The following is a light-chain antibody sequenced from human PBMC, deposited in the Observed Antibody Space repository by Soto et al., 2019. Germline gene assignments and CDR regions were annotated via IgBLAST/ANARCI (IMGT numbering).Light chain of an antibody. CDR1: QSLSSSY. CDR3: QHYAGGSRIT. Sequence: EIELTQSQATLSLSPLERGCLXFRASQSLSSSYLAWYQQKPGQAPRLLIYGASSRATGISDGFSGSGSGTEFALTISSLEAEDFAVYYCQHYAGGSRITFGQGTRLEIK. CDR2: GAS. J-gene: IGKJ5*01. V-gene: IGKV3-20*01.